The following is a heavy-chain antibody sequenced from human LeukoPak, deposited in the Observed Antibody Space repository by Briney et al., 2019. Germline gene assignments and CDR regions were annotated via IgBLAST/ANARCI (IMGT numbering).Heavy chain of an antibody. J-gene: IGHJ6*03. CDR2: IYHSGST. D-gene: IGHD4-17*01. V-gene: IGHV4-38-2*01. CDR3: ARLYCDYVSYYYYYYMDV. CDR1: GYSISSGYY. Sequence: SETLPLTCAVSGYSISSGYYWGWIRQPPGKGLEWIGSIYHSGSTYYNPSLKSRVTISVDTSKNQFSLKLSSVTAADTAVYYCARLYCDYVSYYYYYYMDVWGKGTTVTVSS.